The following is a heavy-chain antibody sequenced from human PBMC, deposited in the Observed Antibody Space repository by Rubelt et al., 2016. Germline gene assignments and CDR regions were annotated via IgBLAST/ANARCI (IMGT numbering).Heavy chain of an antibody. CDR3: ARGRFLEWLPPDY. CDR2: IYYRGST. D-gene: IGHD3-3*01. J-gene: IGHJ4*02. CDR1: GGSISSSSYY. Sequence: QVQLQESGPGLVKPSETLSLTCTVSGGSISSSSYYWGWIRQPPGKGLEWIGSIYYRGSTYYNPSLKSRVTISVDTSKNKVTMELGSVTAADTDVYYCARGRFLEWLPPDYWGQGTLVTVSS. V-gene: IGHV4-39*01.